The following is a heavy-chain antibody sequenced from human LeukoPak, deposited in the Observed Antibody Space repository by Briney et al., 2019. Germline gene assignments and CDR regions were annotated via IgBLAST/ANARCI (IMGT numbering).Heavy chain of an antibody. D-gene: IGHD6-13*01. CDR1: GFTFSSYG. V-gene: IGHV3-30*02. J-gene: IGHJ4*02. CDR2: IRYDGSNK. CDR3: AKDPPGIAAAGGYYFDY. Sequence: GGSLRLSCAASGFTFSSYGMHWVRQAPGKGLEWVAFIRYDGSNKYYADSVKGRFTISRDNSKNTLYLQMNSLRAEDTAVYYCAKDPPGIAAAGGYYFDYWGQGTLVTVSS.